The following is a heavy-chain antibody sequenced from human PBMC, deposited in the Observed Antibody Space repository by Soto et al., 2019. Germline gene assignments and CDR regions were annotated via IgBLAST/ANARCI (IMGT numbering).Heavy chain of an antibody. D-gene: IGHD3-3*01. CDR2: INHSGST. CDR3: ARSGFWSGYPQFGY. V-gene: IGHV4-34*01. Sequence: SETLSLTCAVYGGSFSGYYWSWIRQPPGKGLEWIGEINHSGSTNYNPSLKSRVTISVDTSKNQFSLKLSSVTAADTAVYYCARSGFWSGYPQFGYWGQGTLVTVSS. CDR1: GGSFSGYY. J-gene: IGHJ4*02.